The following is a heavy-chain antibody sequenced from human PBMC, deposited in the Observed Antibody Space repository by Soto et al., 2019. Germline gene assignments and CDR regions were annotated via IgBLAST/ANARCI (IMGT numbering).Heavy chain of an antibody. D-gene: IGHD1-7*01. CDR1: GFTFSSYE. V-gene: IGHV3-48*03. J-gene: IGHJ4*02. CDR3: AKNQERELPRVIDF. Sequence: EVQLVESGGDFVQPGGSLRLSCAGSGFTFSSYEMNWVRQAPGKGLEWVSYISRSGDVIYYADSVKGRFTVSRDNAKNSLYLQMNSLRAEDTAVYYCAKNQERELPRVIDFWGQGTLVTVSS. CDR2: ISRSGDVI.